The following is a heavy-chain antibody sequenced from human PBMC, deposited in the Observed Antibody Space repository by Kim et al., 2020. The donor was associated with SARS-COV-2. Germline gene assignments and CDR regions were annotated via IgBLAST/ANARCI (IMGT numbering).Heavy chain of an antibody. V-gene: IGHV6-1*01. Sequence: KWNNDYALSVKSRIAINPDTSKNQFSLHLNSVTPEDTAVYYCARGGALRPWGQGTLVTVSS. CDR2: KWNN. J-gene: IGHJ5*02. D-gene: IGHD4-17*01. CDR3: ARGGALRP.